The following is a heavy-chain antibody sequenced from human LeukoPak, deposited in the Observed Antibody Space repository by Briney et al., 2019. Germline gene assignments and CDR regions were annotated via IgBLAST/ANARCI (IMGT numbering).Heavy chain of an antibody. V-gene: IGHV2-5*02. CDR2: IYWDDDK. J-gene: IGHJ5*02. D-gene: IGHD1-7*01. Sequence: SGPTLVNPTQTLTLTCTFSGFSLSTSGVGAGWIRQPPGKALEWLALIYWDDDKRYSPSLKSRLTITKDTSKNQVVLTMTNMDPVDTATYYCAHRRVYNWNYVYDNWFDPWGQGTLVTVSS. CDR3: AHRRVYNWNYVYDNWFDP. CDR1: GFSLSTSGVG.